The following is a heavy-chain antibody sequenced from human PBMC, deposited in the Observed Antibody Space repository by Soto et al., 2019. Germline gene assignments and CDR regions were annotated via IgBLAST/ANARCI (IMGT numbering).Heavy chain of an antibody. J-gene: IGHJ6*03. Sequence: EVQLLESGGGVVQPGGPLTLSCAASGFIFSNYAMTWVRQAPGKGLEWVSSRGSGGSTYQADSVKGRFIISRDNSKNMLYLQMDSLRAEDTAVYYCAKFRGPTYDFYYMDAWGKGTTVIVS. CDR2: SRGSGGST. V-gene: IGHV3-23*01. CDR1: GFIFSNYA. D-gene: IGHD3-10*01. CDR3: AKFRGPTYDFYYMDA.